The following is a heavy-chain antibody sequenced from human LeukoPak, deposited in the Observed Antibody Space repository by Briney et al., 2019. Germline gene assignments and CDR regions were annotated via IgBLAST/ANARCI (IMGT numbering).Heavy chain of an antibody. CDR1: GFTFSSYA. D-gene: IGHD5-18*01. CDR2: ISGGGGST. Sequence: GGSLRFSCAASGFTFSSYAMTWVRQAPGKGLEWVSSISGGGGSTYYADSVKGRFTISRDNSKNTLYLQMNSLRAEDTAVYYCATVDTAMVTYYYYYGMDVWGQGTTVTVSS. J-gene: IGHJ6*02. CDR3: ATVDTAMVTYYYYYGMDV. V-gene: IGHV3-23*01.